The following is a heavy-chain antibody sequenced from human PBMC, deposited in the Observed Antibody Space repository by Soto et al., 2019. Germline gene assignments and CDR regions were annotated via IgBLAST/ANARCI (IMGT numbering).Heavy chain of an antibody. CDR3: AKSVGPSGYSSD. Sequence: GWSLRLSCTASGFTFDDYAMQWVRQAPGKGLEWVSSISWNSGSIGYADSVKGRFTISRDSAKNSVYLQMNSLRAEDTALYHCAKSVGPSGYSSDWGQGTLVTVSS. J-gene: IGHJ4*02. V-gene: IGHV3-9*01. D-gene: IGHD3-22*01. CDR1: GFTFDDYA. CDR2: ISWNSGSI.